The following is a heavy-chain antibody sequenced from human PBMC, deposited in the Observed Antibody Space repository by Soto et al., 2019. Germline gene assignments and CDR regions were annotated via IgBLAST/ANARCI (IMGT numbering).Heavy chain of an antibody. V-gene: IGHV3-23*01. CDR1: GFTFSSYA. CDR3: AKHPRDIVVVPAAMYY. CDR2: ISGSGGST. D-gene: IGHD2-2*01. Sequence: PGGSLRLSCAASGFTFSSYAMSWVRQAPGKGLEWVSAISGSGGSTYYADSVKGRFTISRDNSKNTLYLQMHSLRAEDTALYYSAKHPRDIVVVPAAMYYWGQGTQVTVSS. J-gene: IGHJ4*02.